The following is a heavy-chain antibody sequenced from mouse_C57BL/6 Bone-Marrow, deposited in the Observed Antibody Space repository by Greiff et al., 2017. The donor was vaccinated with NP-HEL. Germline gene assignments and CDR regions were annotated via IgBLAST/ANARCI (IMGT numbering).Heavy chain of an antibody. CDR2: INPSSGYT. CDR1: GYTFTSYW. CDR3: ARGRGYDGTVVPLFAY. J-gene: IGHJ3*01. D-gene: IGHD2-2*01. V-gene: IGHV1-7*01. Sequence: QVQLQQSGAELAKPGASVKLSCKASGYTFTSYWMHWVKQRPGQGLEWIGYINPSSGYTMYNQKLKDKATLTSVKSSSTAYMQLSSLTYEDSAVYYCARGRGYDGTVVPLFAYWGQGTLVTVSA.